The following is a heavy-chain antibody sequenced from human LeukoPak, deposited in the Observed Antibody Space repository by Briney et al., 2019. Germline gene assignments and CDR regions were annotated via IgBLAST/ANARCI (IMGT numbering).Heavy chain of an antibody. J-gene: IGHJ3*02. CDR3: ARGPYSYDSSGAFDI. Sequence: KSSETLSLTCAVYGGPVSGYSWSWIRQPAGKGLEWIGRISSSGSTNYNPSLKSRVTISVDTSKNQFSLKLSSVTAADTAVYFCARGPYSYDSSGAFDIWGQGTMVTVSS. V-gene: IGHV4-59*10. CDR1: GGPVSGYS. D-gene: IGHD3-22*01. CDR2: ISSSGST.